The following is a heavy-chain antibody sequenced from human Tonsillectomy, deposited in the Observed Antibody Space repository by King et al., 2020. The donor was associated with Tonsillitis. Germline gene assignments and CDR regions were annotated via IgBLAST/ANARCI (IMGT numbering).Heavy chain of an antibody. V-gene: IGHV3-7*03. CDR3: AGVDFWTSDY. J-gene: IGHJ4*02. D-gene: IGHD3/OR15-3a*01. Sequence: VQLVESGGGLVQPGGSLRLSCAASGFTFSSYWMNWVRQAPGKGLEWVANINQDGREKFFVDSLKGRFIISRDNAKNSLYLQMNSLRAEDTAVYYCAGVDFWTSDYWGQGTLVTVSS. CDR1: GFTFSSYW. CDR2: INQDGREK.